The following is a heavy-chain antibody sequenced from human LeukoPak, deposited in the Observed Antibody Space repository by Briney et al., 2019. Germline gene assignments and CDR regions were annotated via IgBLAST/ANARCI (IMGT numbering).Heavy chain of an antibody. D-gene: IGHD4-11*01. V-gene: IGHV3-30*02. CDR2: IRYDGSNK. J-gene: IGHJ4*02. Sequence: PGGSLRLSCAASGFTFSSYGMHWVRQAPGKGLEWVAFIRYDGSNKYYADSVKGRFTISRDNSKNTLYLQMNSLRAEDTAVYYCAKDQSGPTVTPNDYWGQGTLVTVSS. CDR3: AKDQSGPTVTPNDY. CDR1: GFTFSSYG.